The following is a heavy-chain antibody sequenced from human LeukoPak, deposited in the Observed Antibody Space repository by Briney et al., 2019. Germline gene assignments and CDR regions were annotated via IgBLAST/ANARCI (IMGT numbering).Heavy chain of an antibody. CDR1: GGSFSGYY. V-gene: IGHV4-34*01. CDR2: INHSGST. CDR3: ARGGGRVIAYRFDY. D-gene: IGHD2-21*01. J-gene: IGHJ4*02. Sequence: SETLSLTCAVYGGSFSGYYWSWVRQPPGKGLEWIGEINHSGSTNYNPSLKSRVTISVDTSKNQFFLKLTSMTVADTAIYYCARGGGRVIAYRFDYWGQGVLVTVSS.